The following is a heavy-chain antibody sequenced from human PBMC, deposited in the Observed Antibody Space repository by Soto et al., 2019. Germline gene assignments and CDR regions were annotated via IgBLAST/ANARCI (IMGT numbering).Heavy chain of an antibody. CDR3: ASIYTIFGVADHYYYGMDV. CDR2: IIPIFGTA. V-gene: IGHV1-69*06. CDR1: GGTFSSYA. Sequence: SVKVSCKASGGTFSSYAISWVRQAPGQGLEWMGGIIPIFGTANYAQKFQGRVTITADKSTSTASMELSSLRSEDTAVYYCASIYTIFGVADHYYYGMDVWGQGTTVTVSS. J-gene: IGHJ6*02. D-gene: IGHD3-3*01.